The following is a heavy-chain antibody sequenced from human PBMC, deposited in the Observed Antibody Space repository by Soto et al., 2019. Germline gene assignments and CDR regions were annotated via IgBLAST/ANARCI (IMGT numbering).Heavy chain of an antibody. J-gene: IGHJ4*02. V-gene: IGHV4-61*01. CDR3: ARSDGYSSFDY. CDR2: IYYSGST. Sequence: XETLSPTLTVSGVPVRSGRYYWSWLRQPPGKGLEWIGYIYYSGSTNYNPSLKSRVTISVDTSKNQSSLKLSSVTAADTAVYYCARSDGYSSFDYWGQGPLVTVSS. D-gene: IGHD4-4*01. CDR1: GVPVRSGRYY.